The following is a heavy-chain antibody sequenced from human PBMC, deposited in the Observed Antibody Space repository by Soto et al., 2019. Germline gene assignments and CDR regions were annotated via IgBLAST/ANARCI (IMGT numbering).Heavy chain of an antibody. J-gene: IGHJ4*02. CDR3: ARDLREGVRAAIVPDY. V-gene: IGHV3-33*01. CDR1: GFTFSSYG. Sequence: GGSLRLSCAASGFTFSSYGMHWVRQAPGKGLEWVAVIWYDGSNKYYADSVKGRFTISRDNSKNTLYLQMNSLRAEDTAVYYCARDLREGVRAAIVPDYWGQGTLVTVSS. D-gene: IGHD2-2*02. CDR2: IWYDGSNK.